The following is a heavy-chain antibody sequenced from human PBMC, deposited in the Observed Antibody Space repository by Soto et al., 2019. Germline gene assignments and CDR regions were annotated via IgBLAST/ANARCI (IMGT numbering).Heavy chain of an antibody. CDR1: GGSISSYY. V-gene: IGHV4-59*01. CDR3: ARFKYDAFDI. D-gene: IGHD2-2*01. J-gene: IGHJ3*02. CDR2: IYYSGST. Sequence: SETLSLTCTVSGGSISSYYWSWIRQPPGKGLEWIGYIYYSGSTNYNPSPKSRVTISVDTSKNQFSLKLSSVTAADTAVYYCARFKYDAFDIWGQGTVVTVSS.